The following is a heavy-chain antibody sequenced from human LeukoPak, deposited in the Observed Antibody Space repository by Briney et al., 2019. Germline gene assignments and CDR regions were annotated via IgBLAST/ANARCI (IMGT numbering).Heavy chain of an antibody. CDR1: GGTFDSHA. CDR2: IIPMFGTA. CDR3: ASAQNNHGYVYYGMDV. J-gene: IGHJ6*04. D-gene: IGHD5-12*01. V-gene: IGHV1-69*06. Sequence: ASVKVSCKVSGGTFDSHAISWVRQAPGQGLEWMGAIIPMFGTANYAQKFQGRVAIIADKSTSTAYMELSSLRSEDTAVYYCASAQNNHGYVYYGMDVWGKGTTVTVSS.